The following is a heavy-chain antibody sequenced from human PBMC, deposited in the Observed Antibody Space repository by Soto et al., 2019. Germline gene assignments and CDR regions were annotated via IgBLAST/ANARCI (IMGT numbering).Heavy chain of an antibody. CDR2: ISYNGRNK. CDR3: ARQAKIGDRSQFYFDS. J-gene: IGHJ4*02. Sequence: GGSLRLSCAASGFTFSFYAMHWVRQAPGKGLEWVAVISYNGRNKHYVDSVKGRFTISRDNSQDTLYLQMDSLRPDDTAVYYCARQAKIGDRSQFYFDSWGQGTMVTVSS. CDR1: GFTFSFYA. V-gene: IGHV3-30*04. D-gene: IGHD3-16*01.